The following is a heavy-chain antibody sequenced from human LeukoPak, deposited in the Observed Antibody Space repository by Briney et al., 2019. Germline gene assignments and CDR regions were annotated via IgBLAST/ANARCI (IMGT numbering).Heavy chain of an antibody. D-gene: IGHD3-3*01. CDR1: GGSISSYY. J-gene: IGHJ4*02. V-gene: IGHV4-4*07. CDR3: AREASIVRFLEFGFDH. CDR2: IYTSGST. Sequence: SETLSLTCTVSGGSISSYYWSWIRQPAGKGLEWIGRIYTSGSTNYNPSLKSRVTMSVDTSKNQFSLKLSSVTAADTAVYYCAREASIVRFLEFGFDHWGQGTLVTVSS.